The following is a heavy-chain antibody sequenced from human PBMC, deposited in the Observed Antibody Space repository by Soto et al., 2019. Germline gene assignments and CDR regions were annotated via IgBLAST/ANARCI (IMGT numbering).Heavy chain of an antibody. D-gene: IGHD3-9*01. CDR1: GGSISSYY. CDR3: ARDRNYDILTGYDY. J-gene: IGHJ4*02. V-gene: IGHV4-59*01. CDR2: IYYSGST. Sequence: SETLSLTCTVSGGSISSYYWSWIRQPPGKGLEWIGYIYYSGSTNYNPSLKSRVTISVDTSKNQFSLKLSSVTAADTVVYYCARDRNYDILTGYDYWGQGTLVTVSS.